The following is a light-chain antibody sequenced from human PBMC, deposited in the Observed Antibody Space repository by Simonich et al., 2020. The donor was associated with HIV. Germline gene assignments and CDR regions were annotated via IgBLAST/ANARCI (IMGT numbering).Light chain of an antibody. CDR2: DAS. CDR3: QQYGSSPFT. CDR1: QRVSDSF. J-gene: IGKJ3*01. V-gene: IGKV3-20*01. Sequence: EIVLTQSPGTLSLSPGERATLSCRASQRVSDSFLAWYQQKPGPAPRLLIYDASSRATGTPDRFSGSGSGTDFTLTISRLEPEDFAVYYCQQYGSSPFTFGPGTKVDIK.